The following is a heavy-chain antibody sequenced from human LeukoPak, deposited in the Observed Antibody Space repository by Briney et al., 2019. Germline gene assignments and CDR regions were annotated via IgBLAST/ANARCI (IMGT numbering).Heavy chain of an antibody. CDR2: IKSETDGRTT. CDR1: GFTFTNAW. CDR3: TTSIYYYDSSDYYPPGLEC. J-gene: IGHJ4*02. Sequence: GGSLRLSCVGSGFTFTNAWMSWVPQVPGKGLEWVGRIKSETDGRTTDYAASVRVRFTLSRDYSKDTFFLQKYSLKPDDTAIYYCTTSIYYYDSSDYYPPGLECWGQGTLVTVSS. D-gene: IGHD3-22*01. V-gene: IGHV3-15*01.